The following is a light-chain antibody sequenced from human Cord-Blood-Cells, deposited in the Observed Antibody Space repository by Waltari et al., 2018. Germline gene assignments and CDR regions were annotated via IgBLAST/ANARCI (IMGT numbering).Light chain of an antibody. CDR3: QQRSNWPPYT. J-gene: IGKJ2*01. CDR1: QSVSSY. Sequence: ELVLTQSLATLSLYPGERATLSCRASQSVSSYLAWYQQKPGQAPRLLLYDASNSATGIPARLSGGGAGTDFTLTISSLEPEDFAVYYCQQRSNWPPYTFGQGTKLEIK. V-gene: IGKV3-11*01. CDR2: DAS.